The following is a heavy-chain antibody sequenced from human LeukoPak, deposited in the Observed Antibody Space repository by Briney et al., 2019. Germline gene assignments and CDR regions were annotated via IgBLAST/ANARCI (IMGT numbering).Heavy chain of an antibody. D-gene: IGHD6-6*01. Sequence: GGSLRLSCVASGFAFSSFTMNWVRQAPGKGLEWVSYISGSSSTIYYADSVKGRFTISRDNAKNSLFLQMNSLRAEDTAVYYCARELAYWGQGTLVTVSS. CDR3: ARELAY. J-gene: IGHJ4*02. CDR2: ISGSSSTI. V-gene: IGHV3-48*01. CDR1: GFAFSSFT.